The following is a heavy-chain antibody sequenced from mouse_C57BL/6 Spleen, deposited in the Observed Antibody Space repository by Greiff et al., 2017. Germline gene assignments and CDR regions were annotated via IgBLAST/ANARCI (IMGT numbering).Heavy chain of an antibody. CDR3: TRLSWEDYFDY. CDR2: IDPETGGT. D-gene: IGHD4-1*01. V-gene: IGHV1-15*01. Sequence: VKLMESGAELVRPGASVTLSCKASGYTFTDYEMHWVKQTPVHGLEWIGAIDPETGGTAYNQKFKGKAILTADKSSSTAYMELRSLTSEDSAVYYCTRLSWEDYFDYWGQGTTLTVSS. CDR1: GYTFTDYE. J-gene: IGHJ2*01.